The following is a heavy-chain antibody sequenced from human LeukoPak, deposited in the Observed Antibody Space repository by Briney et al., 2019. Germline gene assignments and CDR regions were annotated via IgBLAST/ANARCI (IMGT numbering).Heavy chain of an antibody. J-gene: IGHJ5*02. Sequence: SETLSLTCAVYGESFSGYYWSWIRQPPGKGLEWIGEINHSGSTNYNPSLKSRVTISVDTSKNQFSLKLISLTAADTAKYYCARDYCSSTSCHAAKNWFDPWGQGTLVTVSS. V-gene: IGHV4-34*01. CDR1: GESFSGYY. D-gene: IGHD2-2*01. CDR3: ARDYCSSTSCHAAKNWFDP. CDR2: INHSGST.